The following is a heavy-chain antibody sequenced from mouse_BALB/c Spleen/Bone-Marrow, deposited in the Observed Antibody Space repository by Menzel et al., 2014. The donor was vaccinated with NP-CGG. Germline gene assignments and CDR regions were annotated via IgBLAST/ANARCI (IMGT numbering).Heavy chain of an antibody. Sequence: VQLQQSGAELVRPGSSVKIPCESSGYVFSTHWINWVKQRPGQGLEWTGQIYPGDGDTDYNGKFKDKATLTANKSSNTAYMQLSSLTSEDSAVYFCARGGISVDYWGQGTTLTVSS. J-gene: IGHJ2*01. CDR2: IYPGDGDT. CDR3: ARGGISVDY. CDR1: GYVFSTHW. V-gene: IGHV1-80*01.